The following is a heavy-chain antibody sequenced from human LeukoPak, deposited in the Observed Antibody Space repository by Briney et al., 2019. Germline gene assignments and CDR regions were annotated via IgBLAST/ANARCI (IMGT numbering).Heavy chain of an antibody. CDR1: GGSISSYY. Sequence: SETLSLTCTVSGGSISSYYWSRIRQPAGKGLEWIGRIYTSGSTNYNPSLKSRVTMSVDTSKNQFSLKLSSVTAADTAVYYCASLPRCSSTSCYGVYYYGMDVWGQGTTVTVSS. CDR3: ASLPRCSSTSCYGVYYYGMDV. D-gene: IGHD2-2*01. CDR2: IYTSGST. V-gene: IGHV4-4*07. J-gene: IGHJ6*02.